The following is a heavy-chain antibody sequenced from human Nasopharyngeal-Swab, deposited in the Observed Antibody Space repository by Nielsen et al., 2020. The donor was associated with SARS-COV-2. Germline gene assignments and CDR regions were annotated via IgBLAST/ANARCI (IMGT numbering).Heavy chain of an antibody. CDR3: ARVYFDWLLSGYYYGMDV. J-gene: IGHJ6*02. Sequence: SETLSLTCAVYGGSLSGYYWSWIRQPPGKGLEWIGEINHSGSTNYNPSLKSRVTISVDTSKNQFSLKLSSVTAADTAAYYCARVYFDWLLSGYYYGMDVWGQGTTVTVSS. V-gene: IGHV4-34*01. D-gene: IGHD3-9*01. CDR1: GGSLSGYY. CDR2: INHSGST.